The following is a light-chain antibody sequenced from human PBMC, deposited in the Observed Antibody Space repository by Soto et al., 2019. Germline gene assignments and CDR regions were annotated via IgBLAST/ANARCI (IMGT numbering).Light chain of an antibody. J-gene: IGLJ3*02. CDR2: DNN. CDR1: SSNIGTNT. V-gene: IGLV1-44*01. CDR3: AAWDDSLSAWV. Sequence: QSVLTQPPSASGTPGQRVTISCSGSSSNIGTNTVNWYQQLPGTAPKLLIYDNNHRPSGVPDRFSGSKSGTSASLAISGLQSEPEADYYCAAWDDSLSAWVFGGGTKLTVL.